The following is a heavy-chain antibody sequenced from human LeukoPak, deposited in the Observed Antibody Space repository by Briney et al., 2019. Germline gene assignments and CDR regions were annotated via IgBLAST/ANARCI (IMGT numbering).Heavy chain of an antibody. Sequence: GGSLRLSCAASGLIVSSNYMTWVRQAPGKGLEWVSVIYSGGGTYYADSVKGRFTNSRDDSKNTVHFQMNSLRAEDTAVYYRVRFNYYDSMFDYWGQGTLVTVSS. V-gene: IGHV3-53*01. CDR1: GLIVSSNY. CDR3: VRFNYYDSMFDY. D-gene: IGHD3-22*01. CDR2: IYSGGGT. J-gene: IGHJ4*02.